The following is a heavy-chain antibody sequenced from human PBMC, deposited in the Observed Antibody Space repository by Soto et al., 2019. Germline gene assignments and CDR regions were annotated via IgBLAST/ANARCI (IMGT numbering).Heavy chain of an antibody. D-gene: IGHD3-10*02. V-gene: IGHV3-23*01. Sequence: EVQLLESGEGLVQPGGSLRLSCVASGFTFSSYVMNWVRQAPGQGLEWVSAISGSGASTFYPDSVKGRFSISRDNSKNMVYLQMDSLRAEDTAVYYCAKDRNHLPMSLFDYWGQGALVIVSS. CDR2: ISGSGAST. CDR1: GFTFSSYV. J-gene: IGHJ4*02. CDR3: AKDRNHLPMSLFDY.